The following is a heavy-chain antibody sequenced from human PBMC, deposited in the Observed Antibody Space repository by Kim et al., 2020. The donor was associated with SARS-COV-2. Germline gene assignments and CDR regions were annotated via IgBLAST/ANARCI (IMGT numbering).Heavy chain of an antibody. V-gene: IGHV3-30-3*01. CDR1: GFTFRNYA. D-gene: IGHD6-19*01. J-gene: IGHJ6*02. Sequence: GGSLRLSCAASGFTFRNYALHWVRQAPGKGPEWVSVISYDGTNKYYADSVRGRFTISRDNSKDTLYLQMNSLRIDDTGLYYWATDLAQCLASRYFYGMDVWGQGTTVTVSS. CDR2: ISYDGTNK. CDR3: ATDLAQCLASRYFYGMDV.